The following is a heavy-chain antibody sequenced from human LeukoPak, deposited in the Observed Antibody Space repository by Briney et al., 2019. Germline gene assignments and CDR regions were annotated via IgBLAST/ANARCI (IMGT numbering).Heavy chain of an antibody. V-gene: IGHV1-2*02. CDR3: ARKRGVGVDTNAFDM. J-gene: IGHJ3*02. D-gene: IGHD3-3*01. CDR2: INANNDGS. CDR1: GYTITGYY. Sequence: ASVKVSCKASGYTITGYYMHWVRQAPGQGLEWMGWINANNDGSVYALKFQGRVTMTRDTSINTAYMELSRLRSDDTAVYYCARKRGVGVDTNAFDMWGQGTMVTVSS.